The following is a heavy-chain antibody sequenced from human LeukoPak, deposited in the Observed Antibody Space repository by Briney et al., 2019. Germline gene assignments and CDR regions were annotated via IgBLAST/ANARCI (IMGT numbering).Heavy chain of an antibody. D-gene: IGHD5-12*01. CDR1: GFTFSSYA. Sequence: GRSLRLSCAASGFTFSSYAMHWVRQAPGKGLEWVAVISYDGSNEYYADSVKGRFTTSRDNSKNTLYLQMNSLRAEDTAVYYCARDPATYYYYMDVWGKGTTVTVSS. J-gene: IGHJ6*03. V-gene: IGHV3-30*01. CDR3: ARDPATYYYYMDV. CDR2: ISYDGSNE.